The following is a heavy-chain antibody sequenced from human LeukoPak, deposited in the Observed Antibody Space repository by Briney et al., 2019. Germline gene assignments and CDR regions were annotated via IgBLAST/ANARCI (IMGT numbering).Heavy chain of an antibody. Sequence: SETLSLTCTVSGGSISSYYWSWIRQPPGKGLEWIGYIYYSGSTNYNPSLKSRVTISVDTSKNQFSLKLSSVTAANTAVYYCARTVAGRNPFDYWGQGTLVTVSS. D-gene: IGHD6-19*01. V-gene: IGHV4-59*01. J-gene: IGHJ4*02. CDR2: IYYSGST. CDR3: ARTVAGRNPFDY. CDR1: GGSISSYY.